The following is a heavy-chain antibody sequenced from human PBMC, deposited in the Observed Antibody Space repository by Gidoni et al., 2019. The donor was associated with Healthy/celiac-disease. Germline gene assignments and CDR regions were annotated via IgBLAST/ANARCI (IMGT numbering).Heavy chain of an antibody. Sequence: EVQLVESGGGLVKPGGSLRLSCAASGFTFSNAWMNWVRQAPGKGLEWVGRIKSKTDGGTTDYAAPVKGRFTISRDDSKNTLYLQMNSLKTEDTAVYYCTTARYYYGPGNPDYWGQGTLVTVSS. J-gene: IGHJ4*02. V-gene: IGHV3-15*07. CDR1: GFTFSNAW. CDR2: IKSKTDGGTT. D-gene: IGHD3-10*01. CDR3: TTARYYYGPGNPDY.